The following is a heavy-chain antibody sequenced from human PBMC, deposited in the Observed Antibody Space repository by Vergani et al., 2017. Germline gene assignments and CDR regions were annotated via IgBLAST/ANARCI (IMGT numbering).Heavy chain of an antibody. Sequence: QVQLVQSGAEVKKPGSSVKVSCKASGGTFSSYAISWVRQAPGQGLEWMGGIIPIFGTANYAQKFQGRVTITADKSTSTAYMELSSLRSEDTAVYYCAIVSTTVVTPSVPLPWYFDLWGRGTRVTFSS. D-gene: IGHD4-23*01. CDR3: AIVSTTVVTPSVPLPWYFDL. CDR1: GGTFSSYA. V-gene: IGHV1-69*06. J-gene: IGHJ2*01. CDR2: IIPIFGTA.